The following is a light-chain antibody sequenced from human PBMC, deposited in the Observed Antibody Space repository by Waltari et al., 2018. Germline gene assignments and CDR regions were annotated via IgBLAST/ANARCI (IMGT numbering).Light chain of an antibody. CDR3: QQYHNWPPLT. CDR2: GAS. Sequence: IVLTQSPATLSVSPGERATPSCRASQSVSGSLAWSQQKPGQAPRLLIYGASTRATGIPARFSGSGSGATYTLTISSLQSEDFAVYYCQQYHNWPPLTFGGGTNVEIK. V-gene: IGKV3-15*01. J-gene: IGKJ4*01. CDR1: QSVSGS.